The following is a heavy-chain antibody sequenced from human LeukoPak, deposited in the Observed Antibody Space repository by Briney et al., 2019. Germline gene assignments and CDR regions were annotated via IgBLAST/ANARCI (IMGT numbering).Heavy chain of an antibody. V-gene: IGHV4-59*08. CDR3: ARQAWKKFDY. J-gene: IGHJ4*02. Sequence: PSETLSLTCTVSGGSISSYYWSGIRQPPGKGLEWIGYIYYSENTNYNPSLKSRVTMSVDTSNNQFSLRLSSVTAADTAVYYCARQAWKKFDYWGQGTLVTVSS. CDR2: IYYSENT. D-gene: IGHD1-1*01. CDR1: GGSISSYY.